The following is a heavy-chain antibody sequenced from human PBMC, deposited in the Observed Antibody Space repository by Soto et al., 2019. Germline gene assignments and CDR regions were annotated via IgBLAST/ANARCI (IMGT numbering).Heavy chain of an antibody. CDR1: GFSFSHYA. V-gene: IGHV3-30-3*01. D-gene: IGHD3-22*01. CDR2: ISYDGDNQ. CDR3: VSPHSDSSNAFGL. J-gene: IGHJ5*02. Sequence: GGSLRLSCAASGFSFSHYAMHWVRQPPGKGLEWVALISYDGDNQYFTDSVRGRFTISRDNSKTTVYLEMNNLRLDDTATYYCVSPHSDSSNAFGLWGQGTLVTVSS.